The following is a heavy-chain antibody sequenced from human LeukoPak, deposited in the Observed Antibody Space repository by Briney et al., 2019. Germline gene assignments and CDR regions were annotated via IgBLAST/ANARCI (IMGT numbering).Heavy chain of an antibody. CDR3: AREDGYCSGGNCYSYFVS. J-gene: IGHJ4*02. CDR1: GFTFSSLW. CDR2: IKQDGSEV. D-gene: IGHD2-15*01. Sequence: GGSLRLSCVGSGFTFSSLWMSWVRQIPGKGLEWVANIKQDGSEVYYVDSVKGRFTITRDNARNSLFLQMNSLRAEDTAVYYCAREDGYCSGGNCYSYFVSWGQGTLVTVSS. V-gene: IGHV3-7*01.